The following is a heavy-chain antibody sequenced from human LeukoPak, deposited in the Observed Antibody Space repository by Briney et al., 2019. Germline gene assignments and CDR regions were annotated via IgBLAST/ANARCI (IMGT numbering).Heavy chain of an antibody. V-gene: IGHV2-5*01. CDR2: IYENDEK. CDR3: AHRHRGVASDI. Sequence: SGPTLVNPTQTLTLTCTFSGFSFSSGGVGVGWIRQPPGGALEWLGAIYENDEKLYSSSLQNRLSITKDTSKNRVVLTMANMAPVDTATYYCAHRHRGVASDIWGQGTMSPSLQ. J-gene: IGHJ3*02. CDR1: GFSFSSGGVG. D-gene: IGHD2-15*01.